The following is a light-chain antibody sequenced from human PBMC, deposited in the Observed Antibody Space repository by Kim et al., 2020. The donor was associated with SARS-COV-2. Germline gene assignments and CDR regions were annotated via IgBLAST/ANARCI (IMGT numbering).Light chain of an antibody. CDR2: QDV. J-gene: IGLJ2*01. CDR3: QAWDSATVV. V-gene: IGLV3-1*01. Sequence: GSQGQQASITCSGDRLRNKYVSWYQQKSGQSPILVIYQDVKRPSGIPERFSGSNPGNTATLTISGTQAMDEADYYCQAWDSATVVFGGGTQLTVL. CDR1: RLRNKY.